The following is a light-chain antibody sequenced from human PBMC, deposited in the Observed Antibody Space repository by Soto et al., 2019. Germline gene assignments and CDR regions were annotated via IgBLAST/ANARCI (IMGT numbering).Light chain of an antibody. J-gene: IGKJ1*01. CDR3: QQRTNWPRT. CDR2: DAS. V-gene: IGKV3-11*01. CDR1: QSVSRY. Sequence: IVLTQSPSTLSLSPGERATLSCRASQSVSRYLAWYQQKPGQAPRLLVYDASNRATGIPARFSGSGSGTDFTLTITSLEPADFAVYYCQQRTNWPRTFGQGTKVEIK.